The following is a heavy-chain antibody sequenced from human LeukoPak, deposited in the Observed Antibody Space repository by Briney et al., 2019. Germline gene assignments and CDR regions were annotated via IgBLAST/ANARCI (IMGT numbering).Heavy chain of an antibody. V-gene: IGHV3-48*04. CDR1: GFTFSSYW. CDR2: ISSSGSTI. Sequence: GGSLRLSCAASGFTFSSYWMNWVRQAPGKGLEWVSYISSSGSTIYYADSVKGRFTISRDNAKNSLYLQMNSLRAEDTAVYYCARDRGDGYKPAFDAFDIWGQGTMATVSS. CDR3: ARDRGDGYKPAFDAFDI. D-gene: IGHD5-24*01. J-gene: IGHJ3*02.